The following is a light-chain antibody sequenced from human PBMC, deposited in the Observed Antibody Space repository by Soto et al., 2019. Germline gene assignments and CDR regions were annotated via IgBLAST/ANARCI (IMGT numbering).Light chain of an antibody. Sequence: EIVMTQSPATLSVSPGERVTLSCRASQSLTRNLAWYQHKPVQSPRLLIYGASARATGIPDRFSGGGSGADFTLTISRLDPEDFAVYYCRQYGRSGTFGQGTTVDIK. V-gene: IGKV3-20*01. CDR2: GAS. CDR1: QSLTRN. CDR3: RQYGRSGT. J-gene: IGKJ1*01.